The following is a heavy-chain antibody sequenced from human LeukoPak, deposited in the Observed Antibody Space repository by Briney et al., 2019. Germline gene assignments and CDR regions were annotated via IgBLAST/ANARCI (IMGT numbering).Heavy chain of an antibody. D-gene: IGHD4-17*01. V-gene: IGHV3-21*01. CDR3: ARERVDFGDWSRYYHYGMDV. CDR1: GFTFSNFA. CDR2: IVGSSST. J-gene: IGHJ6*02. Sequence: GGSLRLSCAASGFTFSNFAMTWVRQAPGKGLEWVSSIVGSSSTYYADSLKGRFTISRDNAKNSLYLQMNSLRAEDTAVYYCARERVDFGDWSRYYHYGMDVWGQGTTVTVTS.